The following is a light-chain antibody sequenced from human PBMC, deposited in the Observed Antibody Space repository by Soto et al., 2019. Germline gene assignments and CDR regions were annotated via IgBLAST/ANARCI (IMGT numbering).Light chain of an antibody. CDR3: QAYDNSLGVSVL. J-gene: IGLJ3*02. Sequence: QSVLTQPPSVSGAPGQTVSIPCSGSSSNIGAGYDVHWYQQIPGTVPKLVIYDTCNRPSGVPDRFSGSKSGTSASLAITGLQAEDEADYYCQAYDNSLGVSVLFGGGTKVTVL. CDR2: DTC. CDR1: SSNIGAGYD. V-gene: IGLV1-40*01.